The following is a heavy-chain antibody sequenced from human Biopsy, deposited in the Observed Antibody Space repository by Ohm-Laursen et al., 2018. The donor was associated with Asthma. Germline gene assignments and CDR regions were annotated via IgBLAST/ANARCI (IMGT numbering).Heavy chain of an antibody. V-gene: IGHV4-59*04. CDR2: IYKSGQV. Sequence: GTLSLTWPVSGGSIGIYYWGWIRQPPGKGLEWIGNIYKSGQVYYNLSLKSRVTISVDTSKNQFSLQLRSVTAADTAVYYCARTTYGHDGFDPWGQGTLVTVSS. D-gene: IGHD1-7*01. CDR3: ARTTYGHDGFDP. CDR1: GGSIGIYY. J-gene: IGHJ5*02.